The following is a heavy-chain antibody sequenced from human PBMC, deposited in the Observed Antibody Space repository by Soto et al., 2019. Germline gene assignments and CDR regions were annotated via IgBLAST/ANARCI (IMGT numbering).Heavy chain of an antibody. CDR2: IRGSGGST. Sequence: EGSLRRSCAASGFTFSSYAMSWVRPAPGKGLGLVLAIRGSGGSTDYADSGKGRFAISRYNSKHTLYLQMNSLRAEDTVVYYCAKVKYYYDSSGYGAYYFDYWGQGTLVSVTS. CDR1: GFTFSSYA. V-gene: IGHV3-23*01. J-gene: IGHJ4*02. CDR3: AKVKYYYDSSGYGAYYFDY. D-gene: IGHD3-22*01.